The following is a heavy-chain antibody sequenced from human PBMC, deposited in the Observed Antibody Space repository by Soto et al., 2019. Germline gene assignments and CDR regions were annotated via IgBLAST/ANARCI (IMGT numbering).Heavy chain of an antibody. CDR1: GFPFAPST. CDR3: AKRGVPHSTSNAYFYDH. V-gene: IGHV3-23*01. CDR2: ISVSVGST. D-gene: IGHD3-16*01. J-gene: IGHJ4*02. Sequence: GGSLRLSCGVSGFPFAPSTMSWVRQAPGKGLEWVSTISVSVGSTYSADSVQGRFTVSSDISDNTLFLRMTSLTADDTAVYFCAKRGVPHSTSNAYFYDHWGRGVLVTVSS.